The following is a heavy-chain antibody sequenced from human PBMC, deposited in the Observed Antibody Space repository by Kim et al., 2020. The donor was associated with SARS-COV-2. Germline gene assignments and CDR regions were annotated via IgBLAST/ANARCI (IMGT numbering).Heavy chain of an antibody. CDR2: ISYDGSNK. CDR1: GFTFSSYG. Sequence: GGSLRLSCAASGFTFSSYGMHWVRQAPGKGLEWVAVISYDGSNKYYADSVKGRFTISRDNSKNTLYLQMNSLRAEDTAVYYCAKWGDYSSTSCSTSSSSFFDYWGQGTLVTVSS. J-gene: IGHJ4*02. V-gene: IGHV3-30*18. CDR3: AKWGDYSSTSCSTSSSSFFDY. D-gene: IGHD2-2*01.